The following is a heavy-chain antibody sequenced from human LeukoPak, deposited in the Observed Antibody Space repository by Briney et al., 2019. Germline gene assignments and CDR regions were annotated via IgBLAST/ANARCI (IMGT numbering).Heavy chain of an antibody. CDR3: AKEANIVVVPAARYYYGMDV. CDR2: XXXXXSNK. CDR1: GFTFSSYG. Sequence: PGGSLRLSCAASGFTFSSYGMHWVRQAPGKGLXXXXXXXXXXSNKYYADSVKGRFTISRDNSKNTLYLQMNSLRAEDTAVYYCAKEANIVVVPAARYYYGMDVWGKGTTVTVSS. J-gene: IGHJ6*04. D-gene: IGHD2-2*01. V-gene: IGHV3-30*02.